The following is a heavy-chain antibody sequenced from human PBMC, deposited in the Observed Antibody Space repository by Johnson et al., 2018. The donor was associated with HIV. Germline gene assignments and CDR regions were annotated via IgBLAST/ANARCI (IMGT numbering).Heavy chain of an antibody. CDR2: IRYDRSMI. Sequence: QVRLVESGGGVVQPGGSLRLSCAASGFTFSSSGLHWVRQAPGTGLEWVAFIRYDRSMIYYADSVNVRFSISRDNSKNTLYLQVNSLRPEDTAVYYCATERQAALDIWGQGTMVSVSS. J-gene: IGHJ3*02. CDR3: ATERQAALDI. V-gene: IGHV3-30*02. D-gene: IGHD1-1*01. CDR1: GFTFSSSG.